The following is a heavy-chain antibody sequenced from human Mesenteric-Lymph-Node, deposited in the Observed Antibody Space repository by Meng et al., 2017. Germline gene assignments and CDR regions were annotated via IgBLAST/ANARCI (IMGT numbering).Heavy chain of an antibody. D-gene: IGHD2-15*01. CDR1: GDSVSSNSAA. Sequence: SETLSLTCAISGDSVSSNSAAWNWIRQSPSRGLEWLGRTYYRSKWYNDYAVSVKSRITINPDTSKNQFSLKLSSVTAADTAVYYCARPRVEYCSGGSCYAFDIWGQGTMVTVSS. CDR3: ARPRVEYCSGGSCYAFDI. CDR2: TYYRSKWYN. J-gene: IGHJ3*02. V-gene: IGHV6-1*01.